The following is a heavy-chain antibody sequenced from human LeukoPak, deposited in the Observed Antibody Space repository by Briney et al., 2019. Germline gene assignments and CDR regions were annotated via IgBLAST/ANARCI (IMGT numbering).Heavy chain of an antibody. CDR3: ARDIGGPYNWNYKGD. Sequence: PGGSLRLSCAASGFTFSSYSMNWVRQAPGKGQEWVSSISSSSGYIYYADTVKGRFTISRDNAKNSLYLQMNSLRGEDTAVYYCARDIGGPYNWNYKGDWGQGTLVTVSS. CDR1: GFTFSSYS. J-gene: IGHJ4*02. CDR2: ISSSSGYI. V-gene: IGHV3-21*01. D-gene: IGHD1-7*01.